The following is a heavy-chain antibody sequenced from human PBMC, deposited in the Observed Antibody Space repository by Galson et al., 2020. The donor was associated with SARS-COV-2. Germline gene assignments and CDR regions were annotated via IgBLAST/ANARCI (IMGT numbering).Heavy chain of an antibody. CDR3: ASIAVAGVDY. J-gene: IGHJ4*02. V-gene: IGHV3-21*01. CDR2: ISSSSSYI. D-gene: IGHD6-19*01. CDR1: GFTFSSYS. Sequence: GESLKISCAASGFTFSSYSMNWVRQAPGKGLEWVSSISSSSSYIYYADSVKGRFTISRDNAKNSLYLQMNSLRAEDTAVYYCASIAVAGVDYWGQGTLVTVSS.